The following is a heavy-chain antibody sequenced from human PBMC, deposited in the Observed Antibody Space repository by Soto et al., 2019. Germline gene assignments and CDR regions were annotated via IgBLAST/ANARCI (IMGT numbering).Heavy chain of an antibody. V-gene: IGHV1-69*13. D-gene: IGHD5-12*01. J-gene: IGHJ6*02. CDR1: EGTLSSYA. Sequence: SVKVSCKASEGTLSSYAITWVRQAPGQGLEWMGGIIPIFGTANYAQKFQGRVTITADESTSTAYLQWSSLKASDTAMYYCARLAMATRRGYYGMDVWGQGTTVTVSS. CDR2: IIPIFGTA. CDR3: ARLAMATRRGYYGMDV.